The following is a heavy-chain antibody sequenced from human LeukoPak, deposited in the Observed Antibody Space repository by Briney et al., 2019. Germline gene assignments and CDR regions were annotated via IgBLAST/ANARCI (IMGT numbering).Heavy chain of an antibody. CDR2: IWYDGSYK. J-gene: IGHJ4*02. Sequence: GRSLRLSCAASGFSFDRFGMHWVRQAPGKGLEWVAVIWYDGSYKYYADSVKGRVTISRDNSKNTLYLQMNSLRADDTAVYYCVRDLILVWTPGDDFDHWGQGTLVTVSS. CDR1: GFSFDRFG. D-gene: IGHD2-8*01. V-gene: IGHV3-33*01. CDR3: VRDLILVWTPGDDFDH.